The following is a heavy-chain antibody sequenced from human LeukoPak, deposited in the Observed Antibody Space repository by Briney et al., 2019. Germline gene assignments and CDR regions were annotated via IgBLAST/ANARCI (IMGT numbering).Heavy chain of an antibody. J-gene: IGHJ4*02. V-gene: IGHV1-18*01. D-gene: IGHD3-3*01. Sequence: ASVKVSCKASGYTFTSYGISWVRQAPGQGLESMGWISAYNGNTNYAQKLQGRVTMTTDTSTSTAYMELRSLRSDDTAAYYCARASTIFGARDYWGQGTLVTVSS. CDR3: ARASTIFGARDY. CDR1: GYTFTSYG. CDR2: ISAYNGNT.